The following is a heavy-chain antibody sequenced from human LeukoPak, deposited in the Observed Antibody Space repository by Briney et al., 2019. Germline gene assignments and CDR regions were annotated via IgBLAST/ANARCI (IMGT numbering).Heavy chain of an antibody. D-gene: IGHD6-19*01. J-gene: IGHJ4*02. CDR1: GFTVSNYA. CDR2: ISGGRSDT. CDR3: MIRGDAVTVY. Sequence: GGSLRLSCAASGFTVSNYAMSWVRQAPGKGLEWVSAISGGRSDTFYTGSVKGRFTISRDNSKNTPYLQMNSLRDDDTALYYCMIRGDAVTVYWGPGTLVTVSS. V-gene: IGHV3-23*01.